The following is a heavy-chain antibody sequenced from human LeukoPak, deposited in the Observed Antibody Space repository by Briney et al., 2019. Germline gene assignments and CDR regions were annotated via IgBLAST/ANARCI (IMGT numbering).Heavy chain of an antibody. D-gene: IGHD5-18*01. CDR3: ARGLEYSYGYQFDF. V-gene: IGHV4-4*07. Sequence: PSETLSLTCTVSGGSTSSYYWSWIRQPAGKGLEWIGRIYPSGSTNYNPSLKSRVTMSVDTSKNQFSLKLTSVTAADTAVYYCARGLEYSYGYQFDFWGQGTLVTVSS. CDR1: GGSTSSYY. J-gene: IGHJ4*02. CDR2: IYPSGST.